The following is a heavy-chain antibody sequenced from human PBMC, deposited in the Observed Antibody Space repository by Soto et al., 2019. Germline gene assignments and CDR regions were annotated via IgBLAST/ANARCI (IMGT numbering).Heavy chain of an antibody. CDR3: ARVGYCSGGSCYPAWFDP. CDR1: GYSFTSYW. CDR2: IYPGDSDT. J-gene: IGHJ5*02. Sequence: PGESLKISCKGSGYSFTSYWIGWVRQMPGKGLEWMGIIYPGDSDTRYSPSFQGQVTISADKSISTAYLQWSSLKASDAAMYYCARVGYCSGGSCYPAWFDPWGQGTLVTVSS. D-gene: IGHD2-15*01. V-gene: IGHV5-51*01.